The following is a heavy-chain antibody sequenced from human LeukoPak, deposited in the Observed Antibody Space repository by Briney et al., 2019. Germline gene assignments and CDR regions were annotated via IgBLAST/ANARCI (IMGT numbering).Heavy chain of an antibody. CDR1: GFSFNYYD. D-gene: IGHD2-2*01. CDR3: ARADCSSSTCYLRRSWFDP. CDR2: ISPKSDFI. V-gene: IGHV3-21*01. J-gene: IGHJ5*02. Sequence: GGSLKLSCAGSGFSFNYYDMNWVRQAPGKGLEWVSSISPKSDFIYYSDSVRGRFAISRDNAENSLYLQMNSLRAEDTAVYYCARADCSSSTCYLRRSWFDPWGQGTLVTVSS.